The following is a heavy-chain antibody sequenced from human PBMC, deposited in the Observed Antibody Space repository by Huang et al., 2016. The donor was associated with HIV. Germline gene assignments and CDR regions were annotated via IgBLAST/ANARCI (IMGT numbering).Heavy chain of an antibody. CDR2: INSDGSST. V-gene: IGHV3-74*01. CDR3: ARDPRIQSWLNFFDY. J-gene: IGHJ4*02. D-gene: IGHD3-22*01. Sequence: EVQLVESGGGLVQPGGSLRLSCAASGFSISSYWMHWVRQAPGTGRVWVSRINSDGSSTSYADAVKGRFTIARDNAKNTLDLQMNSLRAEDTAVYYCARDPRIQSWLNFFDYWGQGTLVSVSS. CDR1: GFSISSYW.